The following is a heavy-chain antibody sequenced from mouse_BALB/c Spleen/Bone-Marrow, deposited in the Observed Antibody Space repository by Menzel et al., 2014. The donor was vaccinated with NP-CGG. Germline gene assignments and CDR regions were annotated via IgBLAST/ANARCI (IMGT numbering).Heavy chain of an antibody. J-gene: IGHJ3*01. CDR2: IDTSDSYT. V-gene: IGHV1-69*01. CDR1: GYTFTDYW. D-gene: IGHD1-1*01. Sequence: QVQLQQSGAELVMPGASVKMSCKASGYTFTDYWMHWVKQRPGQGLEWIGAIDTSDSYTSYNQKFKGKATLTVDESSSTAYIQLSSLTSEDSAVYYCARDGSRQFVCWGQGTLVTVSA. CDR3: ARDGSRQFVC.